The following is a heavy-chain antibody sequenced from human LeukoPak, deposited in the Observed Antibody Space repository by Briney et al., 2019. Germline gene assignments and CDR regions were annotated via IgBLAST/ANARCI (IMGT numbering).Heavy chain of an antibody. D-gene: IGHD2-2*01. CDR3: ARAFAGYCSSTSCFYFDY. V-gene: IGHV4-30-4*08. CDR1: GGSISSSSYY. J-gene: IGHJ4*02. CDR2: IYYSGST. Sequence: SETLSLTCAVSGGSISSSSYYWGWIRQPPGKGLEWIGYIYYSGSTYYDPSLKSRVTISVDTSKNQFSLKLSSVTAADTAVYYCARAFAGYCSSTSCFYFDYWGQGTLVTVSS.